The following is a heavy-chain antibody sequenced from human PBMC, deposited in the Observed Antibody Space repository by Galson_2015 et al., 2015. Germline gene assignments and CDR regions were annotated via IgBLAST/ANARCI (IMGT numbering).Heavy chain of an antibody. CDR3: ARVYFYGSGSYYTADVFDT. D-gene: IGHD3-10*01. Sequence: QSGAEVKKPGESLKISCKGSGYSFTTYGIGWVRQMPGKGLEWMAIIYPGDSDTRYGPSFQGQVTISAAKSISTAYLQWSSLKDSDTTMYYCARVYFYGSGSYYTADVFDTSGQGTMVIVSS. J-gene: IGHJ3*02. V-gene: IGHV5-51*01. CDR1: GYSFTTYG. CDR2: IYPGDSDT.